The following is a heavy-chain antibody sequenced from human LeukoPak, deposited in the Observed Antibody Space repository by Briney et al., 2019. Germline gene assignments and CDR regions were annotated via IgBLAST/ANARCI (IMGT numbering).Heavy chain of an antibody. D-gene: IGHD6-6*01. J-gene: IGHJ4*02. CDR2: IYYSGYT. Sequence: SETLSLTCTVSGGSISSYYWSWIRQPPGKGLKWIGNIYYSGYTTYSPSLRSRVTISVDTSKNQFSLNLSSVTAADTAVYYCARGVARSSKFHFSYYFDYWGQGTLVTVSS. CDR3: ARGVARSSKFHFSYYFDY. CDR1: GGSISSYY. V-gene: IGHV4-59*12.